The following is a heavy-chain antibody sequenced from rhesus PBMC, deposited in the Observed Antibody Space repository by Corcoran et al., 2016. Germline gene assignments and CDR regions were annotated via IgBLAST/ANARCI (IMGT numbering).Heavy chain of an antibody. CDR3: ARDRPIYWSDYYGFDY. Sequence: QVQLQESGPGLVKPSETLSLTCAVSGGSISSNYWSWNRKSPGKGLEWIGRISGSGGSTDYHPSRKSRITISTYTSKNQFSLMLSSVTAADTGLHYCARDRPIYWSDYYGFDYWGPGVLVSVSS. CDR1: GGSISSNY. J-gene: IGHJ4*01. D-gene: IGHD3-22*01. CDR2: ISGSGGST. V-gene: IGHV4-173*01.